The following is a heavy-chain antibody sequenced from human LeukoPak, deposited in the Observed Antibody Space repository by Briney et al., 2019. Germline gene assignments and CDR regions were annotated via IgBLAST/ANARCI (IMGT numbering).Heavy chain of an antibody. CDR3: ARDHDYGDPVYYYYGMDV. V-gene: IGHV1-2*02. D-gene: IGHD4-17*01. CDR1: GYTFTGYY. Sequence: ASVKVSCKASGYTFTGYYMHWVRLAPGQGLEWMGWINPNSGGTNYAQKFQGRVTMTRDTSISTAYMELSRLRSDDTAVYYCARDHDYGDPVYYYYGMDVWGQGTTVTVSS. CDR2: INPNSGGT. J-gene: IGHJ6*02.